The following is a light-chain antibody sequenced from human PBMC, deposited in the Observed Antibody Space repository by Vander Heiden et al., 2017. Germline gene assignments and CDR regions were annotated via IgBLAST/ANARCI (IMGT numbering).Light chain of an antibody. CDR3: QQYNTYHT. J-gene: IGKJ2*01. CDR1: QYIGSR. CDR2: QAS. V-gene: IGKV1-5*03. Sequence: DIQMTQSPSTLSASVGDRVTITCRASQYIGSRLAWYQQKPRKAPNLLIYQASTLGTGVPSRFSGSGSGTEFTLTISSLQPDDFATYYCQQYNTYHTFGQGTKLEIK.